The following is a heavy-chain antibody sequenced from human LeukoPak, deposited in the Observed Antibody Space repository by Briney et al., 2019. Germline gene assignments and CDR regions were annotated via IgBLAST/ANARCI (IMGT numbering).Heavy chain of an antibody. CDR2: INPNDGGT. J-gene: IGHJ5*02. V-gene: IGHV1-2*02. CDR3: ARYVSATAWRNHWFDP. CDR1: GYTFTGNY. D-gene: IGHD3-16*01. Sequence: ASVKVSCKASGYTFTGNYIHWVRQAPGQGLEWMGWINPNDGGTKFAQRFQGRVTVTRDTSISTTYMELSGLRSGDTAMYFCARYVSATAWRNHWFDPWGQGTLVTVSS.